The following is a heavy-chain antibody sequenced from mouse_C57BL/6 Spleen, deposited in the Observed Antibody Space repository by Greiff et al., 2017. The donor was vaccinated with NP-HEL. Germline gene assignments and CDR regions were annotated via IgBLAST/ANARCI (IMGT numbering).Heavy chain of an antibody. CDR3: ARGDYLPWFAY. CDR2: IYPGDGDT. Sequence: QVQLKESGPELVKPGASVKISCKASGYAFSSSWMNWVKQRPGKGLEWIGRIYPGDGDTNYNGKFKGKATLTADKSSSTAYMQLSSLTSEDSAVYFCARGDYLPWFAYWGQGTLVTVSA. J-gene: IGHJ3*01. D-gene: IGHD2-4*01. V-gene: IGHV1-82*01. CDR1: GYAFSSSW.